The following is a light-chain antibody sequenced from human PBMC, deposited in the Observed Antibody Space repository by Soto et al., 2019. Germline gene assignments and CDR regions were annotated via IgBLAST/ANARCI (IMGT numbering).Light chain of an antibody. V-gene: IGLV2-14*01. Sequence: QSVLTQPASVSGSLGQSITISCTGTSSDIGGYKYVSWYQQHPGKAPKLIILEVSNRPSGVSDRFSGSNSGNTASLTISGLQAKDEADYYCTSYSRYRPLVFGGGNKVTV. CDR3: TSYSRYRPLV. CDR1: SSDIGGYKY. J-gene: IGLJ6*01. CDR2: EVS.